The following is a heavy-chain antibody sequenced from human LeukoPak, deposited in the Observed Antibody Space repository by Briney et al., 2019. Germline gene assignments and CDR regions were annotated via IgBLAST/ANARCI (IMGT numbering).Heavy chain of an antibody. CDR1: GFTFSSYG. D-gene: IGHD6-6*01. V-gene: IGHV3-33*01. Sequence: GGSLRLSCAASGFTFSSYGMHWVRQAPGKGLESVAVIWYDGSNKYYADSVKGRFTISRDNSKNTLYLQMNTLRAEDTAVYYCARGSSSSGGFDYWGQGTLVTVSS. CDR3: ARGSSSSGGFDY. J-gene: IGHJ4*02. CDR2: IWYDGSNK.